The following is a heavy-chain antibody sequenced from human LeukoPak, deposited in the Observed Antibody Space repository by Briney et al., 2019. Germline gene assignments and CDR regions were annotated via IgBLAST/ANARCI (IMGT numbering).Heavy chain of an antibody. D-gene: IGHD3-22*01. CDR1: GFTFSSYA. CDR2: ISGSGGST. CDR3: AKFPRTAAYDSSGYYLS. Sequence: HPGGSLRLSCAASGFTFSSYAMSWVRQAPGKGLEWVSAISGSGGSTYYADSVKGRFTISRDNSKNTLYLQMNSLGAEDTAVYYCAKFPRTAAYDSSGYYLSWGQGTLVTVSS. J-gene: IGHJ4*02. V-gene: IGHV3-23*01.